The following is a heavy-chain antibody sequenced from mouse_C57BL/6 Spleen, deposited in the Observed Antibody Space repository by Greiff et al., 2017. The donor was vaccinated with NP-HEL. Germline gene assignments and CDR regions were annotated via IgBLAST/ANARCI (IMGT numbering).Heavy chain of an antibody. D-gene: IGHD3-2*02. Sequence: QVQLQQSGAELVKPGASVKMSCKASGYTFTSYWITWVKQRPGQGLEWIGDIYPGSGSTNYNEKFKSKATLTVDTSSSTAYMQLSSLTSEDSAVYYCARDLDSAGYVDAMDNRGQGTSDTASS. CDR3: ARDLDSAGYVDAMDN. CDR2: IYPGSGST. CDR1: GYTFTSYW. J-gene: IGHJ4*01. V-gene: IGHV1-55*01.